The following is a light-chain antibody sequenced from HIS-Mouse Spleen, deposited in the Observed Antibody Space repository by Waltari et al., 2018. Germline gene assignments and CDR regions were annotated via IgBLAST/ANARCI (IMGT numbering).Light chain of an antibody. CDR3: YSTDSSGNWV. CDR1: ALPKKH. V-gene: IGLV3-10*01. Sequence: SYELTQPPSVSVSPGQTARITCSGDALPKKHAYWYQQKSGQAPVMVIYEDSKRPSGIPGVFSGSSSGTMATLAISGAQVEDEADYYCYSTDSSGNWVFGGGTKLTVL. CDR2: EDS. J-gene: IGLJ3*02.